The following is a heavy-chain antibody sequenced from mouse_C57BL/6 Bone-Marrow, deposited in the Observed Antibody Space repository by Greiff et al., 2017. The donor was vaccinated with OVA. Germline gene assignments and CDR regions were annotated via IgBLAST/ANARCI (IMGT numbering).Heavy chain of an antibody. J-gene: IGHJ3*01. CDR3: ARQNGYYGSSYPFAY. D-gene: IGHD1-1*01. CDR1: GFTFSDYG. V-gene: IGHV5-15*01. CDR2: LSNLAYSI. Sequence: VQLKESGGGLVQPGGSLKLSCAASGFTFSDYGMAWVRQAPRKGPEWVAFLSNLAYSIYYADTVTGRFTISSENAKNTLYLEMSSLRSEDTAMYYCARQNGYYGSSYPFAYWGQGTLVTVSA.